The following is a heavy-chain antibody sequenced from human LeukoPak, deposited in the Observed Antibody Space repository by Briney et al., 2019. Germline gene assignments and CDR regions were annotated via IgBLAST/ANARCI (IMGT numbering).Heavy chain of an antibody. V-gene: IGHV3-23*01. CDR2: ISGSGDDT. CDR1: GFTFSTYA. D-gene: IGHD3-10*01. Sequence: GGSLRLSCAASGFTFSTYAMSWVRQAPGKGLEWVSSISGSGDDTYYTDSVKGRFTISRDNSNNTMYLQMNNLRSEDTAVYFCVRDYYGSGTYQGNYYYGMDVWGHGTTVTVSS. J-gene: IGHJ6*02. CDR3: VRDYYGSGTYQGNYYYGMDV.